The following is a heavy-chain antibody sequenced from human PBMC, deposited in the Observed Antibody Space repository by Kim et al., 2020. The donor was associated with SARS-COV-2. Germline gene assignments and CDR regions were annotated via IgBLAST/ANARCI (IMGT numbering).Heavy chain of an antibody. CDR1: GFGFDTHS. CDR2: IGGTSNYI. Sequence: GGSLRLSCAASGFGFDTHSMNWIRQAPGKGLEWVSSIGGTSNYIYYADSVKGRFTISRYNAKNSLFLQMNSLRAEDTAVYYCARGGYCSSTSCYFYYY. J-gene: IGHJ6*01. V-gene: IGHV3-21*01. CDR3: ARGGYCSSTSCYFYYY. D-gene: IGHD2-2*01.